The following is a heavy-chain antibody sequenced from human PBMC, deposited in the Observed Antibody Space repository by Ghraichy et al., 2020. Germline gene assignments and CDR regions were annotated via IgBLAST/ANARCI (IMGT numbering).Heavy chain of an antibody. CDR3: ARDLLGTTGTVDDAFDI. D-gene: IGHD1-1*01. Sequence: ASVKVSCKASGYTFTGYYMHWVRQAPGQGLEWMGRINPNSGGTNYAQKFQGRVTMTRDTSISTAYMELSRLRSDDTAVYYCARDLLGTTGTVDDAFDIWGQGTMVTVSS. V-gene: IGHV1-2*06. J-gene: IGHJ3*02. CDR1: GYTFTGYY. CDR2: INPNSGGT.